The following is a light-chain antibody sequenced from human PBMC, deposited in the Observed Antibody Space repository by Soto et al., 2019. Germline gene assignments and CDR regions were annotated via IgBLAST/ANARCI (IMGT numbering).Light chain of an antibody. Sequence: EIVMTQSPATLSVSPGERATLSCRASQCVSSNLAWYQQKPGQAPRLLIYGASTRATGIPARFSGSGSGTEFTLTISSLQSEDFAVYYCQQRSNWPPLITFGQGTRLEIK. CDR2: GAS. CDR3: QQRSNWPPLIT. V-gene: IGKV3-15*01. J-gene: IGKJ5*01. CDR1: QCVSSN.